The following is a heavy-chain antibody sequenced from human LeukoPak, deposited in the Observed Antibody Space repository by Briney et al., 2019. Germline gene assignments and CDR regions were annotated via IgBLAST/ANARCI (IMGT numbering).Heavy chain of an antibody. CDR2: TYYRSKWSS. Sequence: SQTLSLTCAISGDSVSSKSAAWNWIRQSPSRGLEWLGRTYYRSKWSSGYAESVKSRITINPDTSKNQFSLQLNSVTPEDTAVYYCAREVRYFDWPEGFDYWGQGTLVTVSS. J-gene: IGHJ4*02. CDR3: AREVRYFDWPEGFDY. CDR1: GDSVSSKSAA. D-gene: IGHD3-9*01. V-gene: IGHV6-1*01.